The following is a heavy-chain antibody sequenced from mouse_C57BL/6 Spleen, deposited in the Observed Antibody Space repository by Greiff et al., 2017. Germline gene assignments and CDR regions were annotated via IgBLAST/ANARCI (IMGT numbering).Heavy chain of an antibody. J-gene: IGHJ1*03. Sequence: VQLQQPGAELVKPGASVKLSCKASGYTFTSYWMPWVKQRPGQGLEWIGMIHPNSGSTNYNEKFKSKATLTVDKSSSTAYMQLSSLTSEDSAVYYCARDYYGSSYWYFDVWGTGTTVTVSS. CDR1: GYTFTSYW. CDR2: IHPNSGST. CDR3: ARDYYGSSYWYFDV. D-gene: IGHD1-1*01. V-gene: IGHV1-64*01.